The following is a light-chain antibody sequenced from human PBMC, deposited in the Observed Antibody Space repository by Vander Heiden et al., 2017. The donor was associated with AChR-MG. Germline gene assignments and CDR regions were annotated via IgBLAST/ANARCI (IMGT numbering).Light chain of an antibody. Sequence: DIQMTQSPSTLSASVGDTVTITCRASQSVSDWLAWYQQKPGKVPNLLISRASTLESGVPSRFSGGASGTEFTLTISNLHPDDFATYYCLGYSTYAATFGQEAKV. CDR1: QSVSDW. CDR3: LGYSTYAAT. CDR2: RAS. J-gene: IGKJ1*01. V-gene: IGKV1-5*03.